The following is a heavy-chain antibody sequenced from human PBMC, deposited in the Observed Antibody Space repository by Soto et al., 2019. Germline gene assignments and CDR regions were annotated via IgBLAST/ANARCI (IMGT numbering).Heavy chain of an antibody. D-gene: IGHD6-19*01. CDR2: MNPNSGNT. V-gene: IGHV1-8*01. Sequence: ASVKVSCKASGYTFTSYDINWVRQATGQGLEWMGWMNPNSGNTGYAQKFQGRVTMARNTSISTAYIELSSLRSEDTAVYYCARERSSGALNWFDPWGQGTLVTVSS. J-gene: IGHJ5*02. CDR1: GYTFTSYD. CDR3: ARERSSGALNWFDP.